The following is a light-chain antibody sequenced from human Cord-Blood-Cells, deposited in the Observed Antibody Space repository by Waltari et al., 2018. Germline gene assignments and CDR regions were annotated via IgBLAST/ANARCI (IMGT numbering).Light chain of an antibody. V-gene: IGLV3-25*03. CDR2: KDS. Sequence: SYELTQPPSVSVSPGQTAGITCSGDALPKQYAYWYQQKPGQAPVLVIYKDSERPSGIPERFSGSSSGTTVTLTISGVQAEDEADYYCQSADSSGTLVFGGGTKLTVL. J-gene: IGLJ2*01. CDR3: QSADSSGTLV. CDR1: ALPKQY.